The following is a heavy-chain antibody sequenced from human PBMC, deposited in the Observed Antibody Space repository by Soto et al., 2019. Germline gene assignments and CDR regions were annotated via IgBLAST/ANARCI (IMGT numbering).Heavy chain of an antibody. Sequence: QVQLVQSGAEVKKPGSSVKVSCKASGGTFSSYTISWVRQAPGQGLEWMGRIIPMLGIANYAQKFQGRVTITADKSTSTDYMELSSRRSEDTALYCCARDAALTTVNYESWYWGQGTLVTVSS. V-gene: IGHV1-69*08. CDR3: ARDAALTTVNYESWY. CDR2: IIPMLGIA. CDR1: GGTFSSYT. D-gene: IGHD4-17*01. J-gene: IGHJ4*02.